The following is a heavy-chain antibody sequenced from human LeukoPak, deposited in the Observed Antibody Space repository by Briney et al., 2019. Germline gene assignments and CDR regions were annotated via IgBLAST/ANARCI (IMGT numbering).Heavy chain of an antibody. D-gene: IGHD3-10*01. CDR1: GHTLRDLS. Sequence: ASVKVSCKAFGHTLRDLSIHWVRRAPGKGLEWMGGCDPEDDERIYSEKFLGRVTLTEDTSTDTAYMELTSLRSDDTAVYYCSTETAGNYWGQGTLVTVSS. CDR3: STETAGNY. J-gene: IGHJ4*02. V-gene: IGHV1-24*01. CDR2: CDPEDDER.